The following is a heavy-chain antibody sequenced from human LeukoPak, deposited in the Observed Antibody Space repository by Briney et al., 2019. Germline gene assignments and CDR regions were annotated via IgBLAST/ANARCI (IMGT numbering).Heavy chain of an antibody. Sequence: SETLSLTCAVYGGSFSGYCWSWIRQPPGKGLEWIGEINHSGSTNYNPSLKSRVTISVDTSKNQFSLKLSSVTAADTAVYYCARGRTYYYDSSGYRVFDPWGQGTLVTVSS. V-gene: IGHV4-34*01. CDR2: INHSGST. D-gene: IGHD3-22*01. J-gene: IGHJ5*02. CDR1: GGSFSGYC. CDR3: ARGRTYYYDSSGYRVFDP.